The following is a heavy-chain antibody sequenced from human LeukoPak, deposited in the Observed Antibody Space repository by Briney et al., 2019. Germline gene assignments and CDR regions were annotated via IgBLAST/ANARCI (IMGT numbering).Heavy chain of an antibody. D-gene: IGHD6-19*01. CDR3: AREQGQQWRRFDS. CDR1: GFTFNSYS. V-gene: IGHV3-30*04. J-gene: IGHJ4*02. Sequence: PGGSLRLSCAASGFTFNSYSMHWVRQAPGKGLKWVAVISSHGSNKDYADSVKGRFTISRDNSENTPYLQMDSLTTENTGVYYCAREQGQQWRRFDSWGQGSPVTVSS. CDR2: ISSHGSNK.